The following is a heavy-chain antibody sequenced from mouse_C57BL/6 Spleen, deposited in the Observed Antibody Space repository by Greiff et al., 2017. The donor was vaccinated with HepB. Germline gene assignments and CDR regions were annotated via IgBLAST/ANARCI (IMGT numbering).Heavy chain of an antibody. V-gene: IGHV1-47*01. CDR2: FHPYNDDT. CDR1: GYTFTTYP. J-gene: IGHJ1*03. Sequence: VKLMESGAELVKPGASVKMSCKASGYTFTTYPIEWMKQNHGKSLEWIGNFHPYNDDTKYNEKFKGKATLTVEKSSSTVYLELSRLTSDDSAVYYCARGIDYYGSSYRYFDVWGTGTTVTVSS. D-gene: IGHD1-1*01. CDR3: ARGIDYYGSSYRYFDV.